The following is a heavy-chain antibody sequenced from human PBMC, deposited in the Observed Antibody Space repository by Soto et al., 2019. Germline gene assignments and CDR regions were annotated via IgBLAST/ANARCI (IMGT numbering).Heavy chain of an antibody. V-gene: IGHV1-69*13. CDR1: GGTFSSYA. CDR2: IIPIFGTA. CDR3: ATNGYSYGYLAGFDY. Sequence: SVKVSCKASGGTFSSYAISWVRQAPGQGLEWMGGIIPIFGTANYAQKFQGRVTITADESTSTAYMELSSLRSEDTAVYYCATNGYSYGYLAGFDYWGQGTLVTVSS. J-gene: IGHJ4*02. D-gene: IGHD5-18*01.